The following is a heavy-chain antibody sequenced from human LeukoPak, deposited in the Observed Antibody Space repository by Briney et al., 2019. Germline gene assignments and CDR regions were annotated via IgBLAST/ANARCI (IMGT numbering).Heavy chain of an antibody. CDR1: GFTLNMYV. Sequence: GGSLRLSCAVSGFTLNMYVMNWVRQAPGKGLEWVSSISAGGDTDYADSVKGRFTISRDSSKKTLYLQMNNLRAEDTAVYYCANGFLEWSFYYFDFWGQGVLVTVS. J-gene: IGHJ4*02. V-gene: IGHV3-23*01. CDR2: ISAGGDT. CDR3: ANGFLEWSFYYFDF. D-gene: IGHD3-3*01.